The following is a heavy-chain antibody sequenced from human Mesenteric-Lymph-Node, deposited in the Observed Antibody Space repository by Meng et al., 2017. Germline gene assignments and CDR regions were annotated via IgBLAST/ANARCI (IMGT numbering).Heavy chain of an antibody. CDR3: AKPTRGVYDY. CDR2: IKSKDDGGRT. V-gene: IGHV3-15*01. CDR1: GFTFTNAW. Sequence: GESLKISCAASGFTFTNAWMSWVRQAPGKGLEWVGRIKSKDDGGRTDYAAPVKGRFTISRDDSKNTLYLQMNSLRAEDTAVYYCAKPTRGVYDYWGQGTLVTVSS. J-gene: IGHJ4*02. D-gene: IGHD3-10*01.